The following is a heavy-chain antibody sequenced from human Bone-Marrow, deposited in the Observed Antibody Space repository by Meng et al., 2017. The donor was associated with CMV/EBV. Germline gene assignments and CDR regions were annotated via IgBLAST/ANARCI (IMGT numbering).Heavy chain of an antibody. V-gene: IGHV3-30*02. CDR2: IRYDGSNK. J-gene: IGHJ6*02. CDR1: GFTFSSYG. D-gene: IGHD6-6*01. Sequence: GGSLRLSCAASGFTFSSYGMHWVRQAPGKGLEWVAFIRYDGSNKYYADSVKGRFTISRDNSKNTLYLQMNSLRAEDRAVYYCAKMSQYSTNYYYYYGMDVWGQGTTATVSS. CDR3: AKMSQYSTNYYYYYGMDV.